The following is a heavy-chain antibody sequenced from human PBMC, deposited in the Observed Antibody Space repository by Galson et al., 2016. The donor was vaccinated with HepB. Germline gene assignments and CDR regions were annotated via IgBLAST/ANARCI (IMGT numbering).Heavy chain of an antibody. CDR1: GYTFTSYD. CDR2: MNPNSGNT. Sequence: SVKVSCKASGYTFTSYDINWVRQATGQGLEWMGWMNPNSGNTGYAQKFQGRVTMTRNTSISTAYMELSSLRSEDTAVYYCARMEYCSSTSCYRHGMDVWGKGTTVTVSS. J-gene: IGHJ6*04. D-gene: IGHD2-2*02. CDR3: ARMEYCSSTSCYRHGMDV. V-gene: IGHV1-8*01.